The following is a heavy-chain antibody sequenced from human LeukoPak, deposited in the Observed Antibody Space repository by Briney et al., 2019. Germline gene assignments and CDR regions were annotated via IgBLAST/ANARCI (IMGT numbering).Heavy chain of an antibody. CDR1: GFTFSGST. D-gene: IGHD6-13*01. CDR3: TQGSGIAAAATPADWFDP. J-gene: IGHJ5*02. V-gene: IGHV3-73*01. Sequence: PGGSLRLSCAASGFTFSGSTMHWVRQASGKGLEWVGRIGSKANSYATAYAASVKGRFTISRDDSKNTAYLQMNSLKTEDTAVYYCTQGSGIAAAATPADWFDPWGQGTLVTVSS. CDR2: IGSKANSYAT.